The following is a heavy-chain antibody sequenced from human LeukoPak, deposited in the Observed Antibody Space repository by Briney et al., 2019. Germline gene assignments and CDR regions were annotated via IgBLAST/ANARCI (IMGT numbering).Heavy chain of an antibody. J-gene: IGHJ6*03. D-gene: IGHD6-19*01. CDR3: ASSNLGYSSGWYERSYYMDV. CDR2: IYTSGST. V-gene: IGHV4-4*09. CDR1: GGSISSYY. Sequence: SETLSLTCTVSGGSISSYYWSWIRQPPGEGLEWIGYIYTSGSTNYNPSLKSRVTISVDTSKNQFSLKLRSVTAADTAVYYCASSNLGYSSGWYERSYYMDVWGKGTTVTVSS.